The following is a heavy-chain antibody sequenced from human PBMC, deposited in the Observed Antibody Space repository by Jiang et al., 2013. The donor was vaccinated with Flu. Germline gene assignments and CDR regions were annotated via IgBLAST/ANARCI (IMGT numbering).Heavy chain of an antibody. D-gene: IGHD6-13*01. CDR2: ISSSSSSI. CDR3: VRDARSSSWYAGFFDY. J-gene: IGHJ4*02. CDR1: GFTCSSYS. V-gene: IGHV3-21*01. Sequence: GGPLRLSCAASGFTCSSYSMNWVRQAPGKGLEWVSSISSSSSSIYYADSVKGRFTVSRDNAKSSLYLQMNSLRAEDTAVYYCVRDARSSSWYAGFFDYWGQGTLVTVSS.